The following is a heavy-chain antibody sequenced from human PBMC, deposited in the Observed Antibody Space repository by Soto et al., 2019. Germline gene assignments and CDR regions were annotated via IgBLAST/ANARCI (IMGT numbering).Heavy chain of an antibody. CDR2: LKSDGSTT. CDR1: GFTFSNHW. J-gene: IGHJ4*02. CDR3: ARGGGAGNPAFDY. V-gene: IGHV3-74*01. Sequence: EVHLVESGGGLVQPGGSLRLSCAASGFTFSNHWMHCVRQAPGKGLVWVSHLKSDGSTTIYADSVKGRFTISRDNAKNTLYVQMNSLSPEDTAVYYCARGGGAGNPAFDYWGQVTLVTVSS. D-gene: IGHD2-15*01.